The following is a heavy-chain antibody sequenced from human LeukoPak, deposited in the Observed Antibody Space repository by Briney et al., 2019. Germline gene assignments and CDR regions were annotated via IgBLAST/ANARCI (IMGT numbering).Heavy chain of an antibody. J-gene: IGHJ3*02. CDR1: GGTFSSYA. D-gene: IGHD1-14*01. V-gene: IGHV1-69*01. CDR3: ARSSGAGDAFDI. CDR2: IIPIFGTA. Sequence: GASVKVSCKASGGTFSSYAISWVRQAPGQGLEWMGGIIPIFGTANCAQKFQGRVTITADESTSTAYMELSSLRSEDTAVYYCARSSGAGDAFDIWGQGRMVTVSS.